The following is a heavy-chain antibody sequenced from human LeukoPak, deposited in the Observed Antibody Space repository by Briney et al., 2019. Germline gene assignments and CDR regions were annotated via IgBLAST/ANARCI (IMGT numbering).Heavy chain of an antibody. J-gene: IGHJ4*02. V-gene: IGHV4-34*01. Sequence: PSETLPLTCGVSGDSLRGYYWGWIRQSPEVGLEWIGDINHGGITKYNPSLKSRVAISVDTSKNEFSLKVMSVTAADTAMHFCARRYLRSNGRSFDHWGQGTLVTVSS. CDR1: GDSLRGYY. CDR2: INHGGIT. D-gene: IGHD3-16*01. CDR3: ARRYLRSNGRSFDH.